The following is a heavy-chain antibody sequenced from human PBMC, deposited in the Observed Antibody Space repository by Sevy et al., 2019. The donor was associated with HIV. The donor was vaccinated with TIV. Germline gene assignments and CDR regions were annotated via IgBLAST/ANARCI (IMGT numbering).Heavy chain of an antibody. J-gene: IGHJ4*02. CDR3: ARRFYYDSSTHYHYYFDS. V-gene: IGHV4-4*02. Sequence: SCAASGFTFSSYWMSWVRQAPGKGLEWIGEVYHSGTTNYNPSLKSRVTMSVDKSKNQFSLKLNSVTAADTAVYYCARRFYYDSSTHYHYYFDSWGQGALVTVSS. D-gene: IGHD3-22*01. CDR2: VYHSGTT. CDR1: GFTFSSYW.